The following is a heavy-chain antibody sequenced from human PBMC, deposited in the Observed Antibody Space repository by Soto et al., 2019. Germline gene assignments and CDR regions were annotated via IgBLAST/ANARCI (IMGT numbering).Heavy chain of an antibody. J-gene: IGHJ4*02. Sequence: ASVKVSCKASGDTFTHYYIHWVRQAPGQGLEWMGIIIPNGGITTYAQKFRAGFTMTTDASTSTVYLELSSLRSEDSAIYYCATSVNSAMAFDYWGQGTLVTVSS. CDR1: GDTFTHYY. CDR2: IIPNGGIT. D-gene: IGHD5-18*01. CDR3: ATSVNSAMAFDY. V-gene: IGHV1-46*01.